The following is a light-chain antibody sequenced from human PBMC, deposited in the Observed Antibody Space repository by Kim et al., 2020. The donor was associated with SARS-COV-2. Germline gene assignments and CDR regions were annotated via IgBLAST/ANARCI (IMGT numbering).Light chain of an antibody. J-gene: IGLJ2*01. CDR1: NIGSKS. V-gene: IGLV3-21*04. CDR2: YDS. Sequence: SYELTQPPSVSVAPGKTARITCGGNNIGSKSVHWYQQKPGQAPVLVIYYDSDRPSGIPERFSGSNSGNTATLTISRVDAGDEADYYCQVGDSRRDHVVFG. CDR3: QVGDSRRDHVV.